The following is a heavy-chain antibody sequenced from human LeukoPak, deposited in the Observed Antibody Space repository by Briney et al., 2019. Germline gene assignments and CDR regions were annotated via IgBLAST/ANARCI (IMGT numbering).Heavy chain of an antibody. CDR1: GGSIGTSTYY. CDR3: ATGKYSGYYDY. Sequence: PSETLSLTCTVSGGSIGTSTYYGGWVRQPPGKGLEWIGSMYYGGTTYYNPSLKSRVTLSVDTSKNQFSLRLCSVTAADSAVYFCATGKYSGYYDYWGQGTLVTVSS. J-gene: IGHJ4*02. V-gene: IGHV4-39*01. CDR2: MYYGGTT. D-gene: IGHD5-12*01.